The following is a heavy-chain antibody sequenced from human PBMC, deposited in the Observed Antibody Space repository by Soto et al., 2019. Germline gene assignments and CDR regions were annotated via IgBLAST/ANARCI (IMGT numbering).Heavy chain of an antibody. CDR2: IIPILGIA. Sequence: SVKVSCKASGGTFSSYTISWVRQAPGQGLEWMGRIIPILGIANYAQKFQGRVTITADKSTSTAYMELSSLRSEDTAVYYCARDRGCSGGSCYLSFQHWGQGTLVTVSS. D-gene: IGHD2-15*01. CDR1: GGTFSSYT. V-gene: IGHV1-69*04. J-gene: IGHJ1*01. CDR3: ARDRGCSGGSCYLSFQH.